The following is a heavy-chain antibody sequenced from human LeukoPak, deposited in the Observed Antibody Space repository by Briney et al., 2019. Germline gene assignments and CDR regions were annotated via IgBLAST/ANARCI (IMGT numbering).Heavy chain of an antibody. CDR3: ARGVEQQLVLHYYMDV. J-gene: IGHJ6*03. Sequence: ASVKVSCKSSGYTFSGHYMHWVRQAPGQGLEWMGWVNPNNGDTNYAQKFQGRVTMTRDMSTSTVYMELSSLRSDDTAVYYCARGVEQQLVLHYYMDVWGKGTTVTVSS. V-gene: IGHV1-2*02. CDR2: VNPNNGDT. D-gene: IGHD6-13*01. CDR1: GYTFSGHY.